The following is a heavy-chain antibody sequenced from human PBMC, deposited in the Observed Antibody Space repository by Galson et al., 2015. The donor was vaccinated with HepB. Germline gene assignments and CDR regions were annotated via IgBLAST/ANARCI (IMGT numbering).Heavy chain of an antibody. J-gene: IGHJ4*02. D-gene: IGHD2-15*01. CDR1: GFTIRTFW. CDR2: IKGDGSEK. Sequence: SLRLSCAASGFTIRTFWMRWVRQTPGKGLEWVATIKGDGSEKYYADSVKGRFAISSDNAENSVHLQMNSLSADDTAVYYCARYSSGVSNSLRGFDSWGQGALVTVSS. V-gene: IGHV3-7*01. CDR3: ARYSSGVSNSLRGFDS.